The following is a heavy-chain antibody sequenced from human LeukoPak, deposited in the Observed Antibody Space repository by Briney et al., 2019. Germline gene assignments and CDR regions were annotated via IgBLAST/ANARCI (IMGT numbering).Heavy chain of an antibody. V-gene: IGHV4-4*09. Sequence: PSETLSLTCSVSGGSISSFYWNWIRQPPGKGLEWIGDIYSSGNTNYSPSLQSRVTISVDTSKNQFSLQLSSVTAADTAVYYCARVVRGGVSDHWGQGALVTVSS. CDR1: GGSISSFY. CDR3: ARVVRGGVSDH. D-gene: IGHD3-10*02. CDR2: IYSSGNT. J-gene: IGHJ4*02.